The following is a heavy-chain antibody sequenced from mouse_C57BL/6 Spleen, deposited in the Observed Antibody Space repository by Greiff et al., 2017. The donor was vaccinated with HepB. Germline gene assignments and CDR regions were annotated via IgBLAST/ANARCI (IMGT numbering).Heavy chain of an antibody. Sequence: QVHVKQSGAELVRPGASVTLSCKASGYTFTDYEMHWVKQTPVHGLEWIGAIDPETGGTAYNQKFKGKAILTADKSSSTAYMELRSLTSEDSAVYYCTRKDSNYPAWFAYWGQGTLVTVSA. J-gene: IGHJ3*01. D-gene: IGHD2-5*01. CDR3: TRKDSNYPAWFAY. CDR1: GYTFTDYE. V-gene: IGHV1-15*01. CDR2: IDPETGGT.